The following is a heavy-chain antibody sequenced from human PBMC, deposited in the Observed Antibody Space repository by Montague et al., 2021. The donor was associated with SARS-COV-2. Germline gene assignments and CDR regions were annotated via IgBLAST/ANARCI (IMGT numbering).Heavy chain of an antibody. CDR2: IYHDGNT. CDR1: GDSIGSSSYY. CDR3: AGGPKMGGSGYYYN. J-gene: IGHJ1*01. V-gene: IGHV4-39*01. Sequence: SETLSLTCTVSGDSIGSSSYYWGWIRQPPGKELEWIGSIYHDGNTYYNPSLQTRVSLSIDERKNQFSLKFYSVTVADTAVYSCAGGPKMGGSGYYYNWGQGILVTVSS. D-gene: IGHD3-22*01.